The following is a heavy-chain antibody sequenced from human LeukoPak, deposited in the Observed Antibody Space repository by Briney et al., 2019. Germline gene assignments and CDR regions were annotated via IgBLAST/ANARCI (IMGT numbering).Heavy chain of an antibody. CDR2: IYYSGST. D-gene: IGHD3-3*01. CDR1: GGSISSYY. CDR3: ARVRLTFGGVCEYDFDF. J-gene: IGHJ4*02. Sequence: PPETLSLTCTVPGGSISSYYWSWVRQPPGKGLEWIGYIYYSGSTNYNPSLKSRVTISVDTSKNQFSLKLSAEAAADTAVYYCARVRLTFGGVCEYDFDFWGQGPLVSVPS. V-gene: IGHV4-59*08.